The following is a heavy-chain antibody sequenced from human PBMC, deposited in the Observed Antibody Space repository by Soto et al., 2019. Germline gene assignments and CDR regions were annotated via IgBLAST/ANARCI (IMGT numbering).Heavy chain of an antibody. CDR2: INHSGST. V-gene: IGHV4-34*01. Sequence: SETLSLTCAVYGGSFSGYYWSLIRQPPGKGLEWIGEINHSGSTNYNPSLKSRVTISVDTSKNQFSLKLSSVTAADTAVYYCARGGRQQLDSFDYWGQGTLVTVSS. J-gene: IGHJ4*02. D-gene: IGHD6-13*01. CDR3: ARGGRQQLDSFDY. CDR1: GGSFSGYY.